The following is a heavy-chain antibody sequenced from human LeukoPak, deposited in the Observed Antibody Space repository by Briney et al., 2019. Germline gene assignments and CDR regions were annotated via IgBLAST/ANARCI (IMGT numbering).Heavy chain of an antibody. Sequence: GGSLRLSCAASGFTFSSYGMSWVRQAPGKGLEWISAISGSGGSTYHADSVKGRFTISRDNSKNTLYMQMNSLRVEDTAIYYCAVRFYGGYEYAFDIWGQGTMVTVSS. D-gene: IGHD5-12*01. CDR1: GFTFSSYG. CDR2: ISGSGGST. J-gene: IGHJ3*02. V-gene: IGHV3-23*01. CDR3: AVRFYGGYEYAFDI.